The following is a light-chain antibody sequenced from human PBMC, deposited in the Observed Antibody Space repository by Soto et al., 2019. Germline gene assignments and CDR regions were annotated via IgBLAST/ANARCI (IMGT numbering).Light chain of an antibody. V-gene: IGLV1-40*02. Sequence: QSVLTQPPSVSGAPGQSITISCSGTSSNIGAGYDVHWYQQFPGTAPTLLIFGNTNRLSGVPDRFSGSKSGTSASLAITGLQPEDEADYHCQSYDDSLSGMVFGGGTKVTVL. CDR2: GNT. CDR3: QSYDDSLSGMV. CDR1: SSNIGAGYD. J-gene: IGLJ3*02.